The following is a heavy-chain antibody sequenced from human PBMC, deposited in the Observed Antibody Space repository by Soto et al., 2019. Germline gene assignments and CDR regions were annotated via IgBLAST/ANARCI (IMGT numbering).Heavy chain of an antibody. Sequence: PSETLSLTCTVSGGSISSGDYYWSWIRQPPGKGLEWIGYIYYSGSTYYNPSLKSRVTISVDTSKNQFSLKLSSVTAADTAVYYCARDRSSDYYYYYGMDVWGQGTTVTVS. V-gene: IGHV4-30-4*01. J-gene: IGHJ6*02. CDR1: GGSISSGDYY. D-gene: IGHD3-10*01. CDR3: ARDRSSDYYYYYGMDV. CDR2: IYYSGST.